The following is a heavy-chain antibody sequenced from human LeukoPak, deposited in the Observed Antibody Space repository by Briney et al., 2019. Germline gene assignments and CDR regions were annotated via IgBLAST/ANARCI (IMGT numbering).Heavy chain of an antibody. V-gene: IGHV3-7*01. D-gene: IGHD3-10*01. CDR2: VKKDASEM. J-gene: IGHJ4*02. CDR1: GFTFSNNW. CDR3: ASGPPYGSRSDFFDY. Sequence: GGSLRLSCAASGFTFSNNWMTWVRQAPGKGLEWVASVKKDASEMYYVDSVKGRFTISRDNAKNSLYLQMSSLRVEDTAVYYCASGPPYGSRSDFFDYWGQGTLVTVSA.